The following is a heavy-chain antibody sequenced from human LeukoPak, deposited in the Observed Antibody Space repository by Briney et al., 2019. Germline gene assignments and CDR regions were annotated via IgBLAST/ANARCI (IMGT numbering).Heavy chain of an antibody. V-gene: IGHV4-30-2*02. CDR1: GGSISNGGYY. Sequence: SETLSLTCTVSGGSISNGGYYWSWIRQPPGRGLEWIGYIYHTGATYYNPSLKSRVTISVDWSRNQFSLNLSSVTAADTAVYYCARWYCSSTTCYHMDVWGKGTTVTVSS. CDR3: ARWYCSSTTCYHMDV. CDR2: IYHTGAT. D-gene: IGHD2/OR15-2a*01. J-gene: IGHJ6*03.